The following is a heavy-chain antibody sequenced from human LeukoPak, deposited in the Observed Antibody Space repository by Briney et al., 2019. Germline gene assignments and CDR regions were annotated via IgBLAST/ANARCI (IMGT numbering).Heavy chain of an antibody. CDR1: RFTFRNYA. J-gene: IGHJ5*02. V-gene: IGHV3-30*04. D-gene: IGHD3-10*01. Sequence: GGSLRLSCAASRFTFRNYAMHWVSQAPGKGLEWVAVISSDGTNKDYADSVKGRFSISRDNSKNTLYLQMNRLRADDTAVYYCARDRSQEFDPWGQGTLLTVSS. CDR2: ISSDGTNK. CDR3: ARDRSQEFDP.